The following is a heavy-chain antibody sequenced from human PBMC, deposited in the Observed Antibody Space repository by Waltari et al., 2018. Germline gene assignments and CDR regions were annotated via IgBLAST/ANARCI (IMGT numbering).Heavy chain of an antibody. CDR2: IYYSGST. J-gene: IGHJ6*03. Sequence: QVQLQESGPGLVKPSETLSLTCTVSGGSISSYYWSWIRQPPGKGLEWIGYIYYSGSTNYNPSLKSRVTISVDTSKNQFSLKLSSVTAADTAVYYCARFFDYDFWSGYPKTYYYYYMDVWGKGTTVTVSS. D-gene: IGHD3-3*01. CDR3: ARFFDYDFWSGYPKTYYYYYMDV. V-gene: IGHV4-59*08. CDR1: GGSISSYY.